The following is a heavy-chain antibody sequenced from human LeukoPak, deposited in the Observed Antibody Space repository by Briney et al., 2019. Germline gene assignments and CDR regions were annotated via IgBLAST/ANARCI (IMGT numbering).Heavy chain of an antibody. D-gene: IGHD4-17*01. V-gene: IGHV4-59*01. CDR2: IYYTGST. CDR3: ARGDGDYGWFDP. Sequence: SETLSLTCTVSGGSISSYYWSWIRQPPGNGLEWIGYIYYTGSTNYNPSLKSRVTISVDTSKNHFSLKLSSVTAADTAVYYCARGDGDYGWFDPWGQGTLVTVSS. J-gene: IGHJ5*02. CDR1: GGSISSYY.